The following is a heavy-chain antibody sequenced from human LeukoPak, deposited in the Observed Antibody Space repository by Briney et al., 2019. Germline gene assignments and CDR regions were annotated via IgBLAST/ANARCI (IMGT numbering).Heavy chain of an antibody. Sequence: PSETLSPTCTVSRGSVSSSTYYWSWVRQPPGKGLEWIASIYYTGSTYYNPSLKSRVTISLDMSKNEFFLTMTSVTAADTAVYFCTAEKNGSPHYWGQGTQVTVSS. CDR2: IYYTGST. CDR1: RGSVSSSTYY. J-gene: IGHJ4*02. D-gene: IGHD2-8*01. CDR3: TAEKNGSPHY. V-gene: IGHV4-39*07.